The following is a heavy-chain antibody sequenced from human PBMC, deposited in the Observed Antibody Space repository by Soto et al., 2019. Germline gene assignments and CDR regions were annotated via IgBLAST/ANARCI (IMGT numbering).Heavy chain of an antibody. CDR3: ARRDGKYYFEY. Sequence: TKTLSRTSTFSVGSISSSSYYWCWIRQPPGKGLEWIGRIYYSGSTYYNPSLKSRVTISVDTSKNQFSMKLSSVTAADTAVYYCARRDGKYYFEYWGQGTVVPVSS. D-gene: IGHD1-1*01. V-gene: IGHV4-39*01. CDR2: IYYSGST. J-gene: IGHJ4*02. CDR1: VGSISSSSYY.